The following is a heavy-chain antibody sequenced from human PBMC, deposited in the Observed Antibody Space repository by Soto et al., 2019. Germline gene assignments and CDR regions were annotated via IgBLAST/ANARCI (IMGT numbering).Heavy chain of an antibody. V-gene: IGHV4-59*01. D-gene: IGHD2-2*02. CDR1: GGSISSYY. CDR3: ARLIRPNEHIVVVPAAILAHYYYYYGMDV. CDR2: IYYSGST. Sequence: SETLSLTCTVSGGSISSYYWSWIRQPPGKGLEWIGYIYYSGSTNYNPSLKSRVTISVDTSKNQFSLKLSSVTAADTAVYYCARLIRPNEHIVVVPAAILAHYYYYYGMDVWGQGTTVTVSS. J-gene: IGHJ6*02.